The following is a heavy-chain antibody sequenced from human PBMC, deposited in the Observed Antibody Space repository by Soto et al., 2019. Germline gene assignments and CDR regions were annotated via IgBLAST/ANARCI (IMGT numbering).Heavy chain of an antibody. CDR3: ARVGYCSGGSCYQRSGAFDI. CDR1: GGTFSSYT. D-gene: IGHD2-15*01. V-gene: IGHV1-69*02. J-gene: IGHJ3*02. CDR2: IIPILGIA. Sequence: SVKVSCKASGGTFSSYTISWVRQAPGQGLEWMGRIIPILGIANYAQKFQGRVTITADKSTSTAYMELSSLRSEDTAVYYCARVGYCSGGSCYQRSGAFDIWGQGTMVTVSS.